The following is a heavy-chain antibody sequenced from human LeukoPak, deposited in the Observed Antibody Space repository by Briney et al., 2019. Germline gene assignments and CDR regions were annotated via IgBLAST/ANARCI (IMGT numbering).Heavy chain of an antibody. CDR1: GYSISSGYY. V-gene: IGHV4-38-2*02. D-gene: IGHD3-10*01. CDR3: ARHTRRYYYGSGDFDY. CDR2: IYHSGST. J-gene: IGHJ4*02. Sequence: PSETLSLTCTVSGYSISSGYYWGWIRQPPGKGLEWIGSIYHSGSTYYNPSLKSRVTISVDTSKNQFSLKLSSVTAADTAVYYCARHTRRYYYGSGDFDYWGQGTLVTVSS.